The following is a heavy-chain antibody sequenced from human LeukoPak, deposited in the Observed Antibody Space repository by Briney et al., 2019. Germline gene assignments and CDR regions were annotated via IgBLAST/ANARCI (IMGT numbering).Heavy chain of an antibody. V-gene: IGHV4-31*03. J-gene: IGHJ4*02. Sequence: SQTLSLTCTVSGRSISSGGYYWSWIRQHPGKGLEWIGYIYYSGSTYYNPSPKSRVTISVHTSKNQFSLKLSSVTAAGTAVYYCARARIAARRRGGCFDYWGQGTLVTVSS. D-gene: IGHD6-6*01. CDR3: ARARIAARRRGGCFDY. CDR1: GRSISSGGYY. CDR2: IYYSGST.